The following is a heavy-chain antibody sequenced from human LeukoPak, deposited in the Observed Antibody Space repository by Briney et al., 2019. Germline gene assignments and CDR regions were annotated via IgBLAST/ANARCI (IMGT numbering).Heavy chain of an antibody. CDR1: GYTLTELS. D-gene: IGHD3-3*01. CDR3: AAGRVVPDY. Sequence: ASVKVSCKVSGYTLTELSIHWVRQAPGKGLEWMGGLDSEDGETTYAQKFQGRVTMTEDTSIDTAFMELSSLRSEDTAVYYCAAGRVVPDYWGQGTLVTVSS. V-gene: IGHV1-24*01. J-gene: IGHJ4*02. CDR2: LDSEDGET.